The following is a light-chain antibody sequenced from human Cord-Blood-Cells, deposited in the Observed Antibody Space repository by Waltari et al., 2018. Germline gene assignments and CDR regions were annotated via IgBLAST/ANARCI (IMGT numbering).Light chain of an antibody. J-gene: IGLJ2*01. CDR3: CSYAGSSSVV. Sequence: QSALTQPASVSGSPGQSITISRTGTSSDVGSYNLFPWYQQHPGKDPKLMIYEGSKRPSGVSNRFSGSKSGNTASLTISGVQAEDEADYFCCSYAGSSSVVFGGGTKLTVL. CDR1: SSDVGSYNL. CDR2: EGS. V-gene: IGLV2-23*01.